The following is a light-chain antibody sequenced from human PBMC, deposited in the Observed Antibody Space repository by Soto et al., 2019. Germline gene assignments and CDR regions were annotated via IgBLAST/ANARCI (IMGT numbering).Light chain of an antibody. J-gene: IGLJ2*01. CDR1: SSDVGAYNY. Sequence: QLVLTQPPSASGSPGQSVTISCTGTSSDVGAYNYVSWYQQEPGKAPKLMIYAVNKRPSGVPDRFSGSKSGNTASLTVSGLRAADEADYFCSSYAGGNNIMVFGGGTKLTVL. V-gene: IGLV2-8*01. CDR2: AVN. CDR3: SSYAGGNNIMV.